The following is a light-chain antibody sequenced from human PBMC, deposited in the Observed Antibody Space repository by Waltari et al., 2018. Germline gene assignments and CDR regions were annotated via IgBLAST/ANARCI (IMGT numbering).Light chain of an antibody. CDR1: SWHSSNV. CDR3: QTGGHGTWV. V-gene: IGLV4-69*01. J-gene: IGLJ3*02. Sequence: QLVLTQSPSASASLGASVRLTCTLSSWHSSNVIAWHQQQPEKGPRYLMKVNSDGSHSKGDEIPDRFSGSSSGAGRYLTLSSRQSEYEADYYCQTGGHGTWVFGGGTKLTVL. CDR2: VNSDGSH.